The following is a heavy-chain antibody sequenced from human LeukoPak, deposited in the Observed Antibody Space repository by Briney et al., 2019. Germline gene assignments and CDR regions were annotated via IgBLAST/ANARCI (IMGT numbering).Heavy chain of an antibody. CDR1: GFTFSSYW. CDR3: ARTEKTYYDFWSGYWVYFDY. V-gene: IGHV3-74*01. J-gene: IGHJ4*02. CDR2: INSDGSST. Sequence: GGSLRLSCAASGFTFSSYWMHWVRQAPGKGLVWVSRINSDGSSTSYADSVKGRFTISRDNAKNTLYLQMNSLRAEDTAVYYCARTEKTYYDFWSGYWVYFDYWGQETLVTVSS. D-gene: IGHD3-3*01.